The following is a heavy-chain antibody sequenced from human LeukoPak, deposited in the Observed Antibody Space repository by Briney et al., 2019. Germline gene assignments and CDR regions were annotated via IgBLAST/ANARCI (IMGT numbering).Heavy chain of an antibody. D-gene: IGHD3-10*01. V-gene: IGHV1-2*02. CDR2: INPNSGGT. CDR3: ARDLYYYGAVSHLREY. Sequence: ASVKVSCKASGYTFNGYYIQWVRQAPGQGLEWMGWINPNSGGTNYAQKFQGRVTMTRDTSISTAYMELSSLRSDDTAVYYCARDLYYYGAVSHLREYSGQG. J-gene: IGHJ4*02. CDR1: GYTFNGYY.